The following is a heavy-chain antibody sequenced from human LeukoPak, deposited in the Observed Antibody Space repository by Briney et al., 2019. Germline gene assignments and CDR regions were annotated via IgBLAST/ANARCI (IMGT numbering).Heavy chain of an antibody. CDR2: IYTSGTI. Sequence: PSETLSLTCTVSGGSIGSYYWSWIRQPAGKGLEWIGPIYTSGTINYNPSLKSRITMSVDTSKNQFSLKLSSVTAADTAVCYCARDYFDSSGYRHDVFDIWGQGTMVTVSS. J-gene: IGHJ3*02. V-gene: IGHV4-4*07. D-gene: IGHD3-22*01. CDR3: ARDYFDSSGYRHDVFDI. CDR1: GGSIGSYY.